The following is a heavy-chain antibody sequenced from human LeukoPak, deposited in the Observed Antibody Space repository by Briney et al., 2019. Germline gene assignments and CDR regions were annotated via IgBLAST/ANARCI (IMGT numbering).Heavy chain of an antibody. J-gene: IGHJ4*02. V-gene: IGHV4-61*02. D-gene: IGHD2-2*01. Sequence: TSQTLSLTCTVSGGSISSGSYYWSWIRQPAGKGLEWIGRIYTSGSTNYNPSLKSRVTMSVDTSKNQFSLKLSSVTAADTAVYYCARLRDCSSATCYFCDYWGQGTLVTVSS. CDR3: ARLRDCSSATCYFCDY. CDR2: IYTSGST. CDR1: GGSISSGSYY.